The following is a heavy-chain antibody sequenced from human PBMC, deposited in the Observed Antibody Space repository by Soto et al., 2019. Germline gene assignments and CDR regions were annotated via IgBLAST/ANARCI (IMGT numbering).Heavy chain of an antibody. V-gene: IGHV3-7*03. D-gene: IGHD5-12*01. J-gene: IGHJ4*02. CDR1: GFTFSSYW. CDR3: ARDLGSGYDPGDY. CDR2: IKQDGSEK. Sequence: GGSLRLSCAASGFTFSSYWMSWVRQAPGKGLEWVANIKQDGSEKYYVDSVKGRFTISRDNAKNSLYLQMNSLRAEDTAVFYCARDLGSGYDPGDYWGQGTLVTVSS.